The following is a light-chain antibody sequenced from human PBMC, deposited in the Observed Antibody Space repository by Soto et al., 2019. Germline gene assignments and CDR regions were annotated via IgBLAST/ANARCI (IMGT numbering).Light chain of an antibody. CDR3: QQYNSYPWT. J-gene: IGKJ1*01. CDR1: QSISSW. V-gene: IGKV1-5*01. CDR2: DAS. Sequence: DIQMTQSPSTLSASVGDRVTITCRASQSISSWLAWYQQKPGKAPKLLIYDASSLESGVPSRFSGSVSGTEFTLTISSLQPDDFATYYCQQYNSYPWTFGQGTKVEIK.